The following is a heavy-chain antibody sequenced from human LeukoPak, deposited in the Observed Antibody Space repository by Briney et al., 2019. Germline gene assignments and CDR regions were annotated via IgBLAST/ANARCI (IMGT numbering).Heavy chain of an antibody. CDR3: AKDRRYFDWLSPDY. J-gene: IGHJ4*02. CDR2: IKQDGSEK. CDR1: GFTFSSYW. D-gene: IGHD3-9*01. V-gene: IGHV3-7*01. Sequence: GGSLRLSCAASGFTFSSYWMSWVRQAPGKGLEWVANIKQDGSEKYYVDSVKGRSTFSRDNAKNSLYLQMNSLRAEDTAVYYCAKDRRYFDWLSPDYWGQGTLVTVSS.